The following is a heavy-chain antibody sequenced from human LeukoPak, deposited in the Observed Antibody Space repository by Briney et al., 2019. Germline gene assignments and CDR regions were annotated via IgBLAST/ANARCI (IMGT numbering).Heavy chain of an antibody. J-gene: IGHJ3*02. D-gene: IGHD4-17*01. V-gene: IGHV4-39*07. CDR2: IYYSGST. CDR3: ARRAEEFGDYFGTFAFDI. CDR1: GGSISSSSYY. Sequence: SETLSLTCTVAGGSISSSSYYWGWIRQPPGKGLEWIGSIYYSGSTYYNPSLRSRVTISVDTSKNQFSLKLSSVTAADTAVYYCARRAEEFGDYFGTFAFDIWGQGTMVAVSS.